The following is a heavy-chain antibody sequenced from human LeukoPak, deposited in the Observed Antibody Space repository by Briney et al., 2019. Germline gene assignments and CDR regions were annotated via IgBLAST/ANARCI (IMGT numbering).Heavy chain of an antibody. CDR3: ARDLGGGYAFDY. CDR2: ISYGRSNK. CDR1: GFTFSSYA. J-gene: IGHJ4*02. D-gene: IGHD1-26*01. V-gene: IGHV3-30*04. Sequence: QAGGSLRLSCAASGFTFSSYAMHWVRQAPGKGLEWVAVISYGRSNKCYAASVKGRFTISRDNSMNTLYLQMNSLRAEDTAMYYCARDLGGGYAFDYWGQGTLVTVSS.